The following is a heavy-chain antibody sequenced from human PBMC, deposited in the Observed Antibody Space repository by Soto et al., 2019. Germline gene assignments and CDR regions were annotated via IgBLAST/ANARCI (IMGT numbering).Heavy chain of an antibody. J-gene: IGHJ6*02. CDR1: GYTFTAYY. Sequence: QVQLVQSGAEVKKPGASVKVSCKASGYTFTAYYIHWVRQAPGQGLEWMGWINPNSGGTNYAQKFQDRVTMTRDTSLSTAYMELSRLRSDDTAVYYCARIDPVTINYYYGMDVWGQGTTVTVSS. V-gene: IGHV1-2*02. D-gene: IGHD3-3*01. CDR2: INPNSGGT. CDR3: ARIDPVTINYYYGMDV.